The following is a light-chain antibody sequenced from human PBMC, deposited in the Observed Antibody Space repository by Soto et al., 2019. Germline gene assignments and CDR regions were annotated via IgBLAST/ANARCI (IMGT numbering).Light chain of an antibody. J-gene: IGKJ4*01. CDR2: GAS. Sequence: EIVMTQSPATLSVSPGERATLSCRASQSVSSNLAWYQQKPGQAPRLLIYGASTRATGIPARFSGSGSGTEFTLTISSLQSEDFAVYYCQQYNNWGALTFGGGLKVDIK. CDR3: QQYNNWGALT. CDR1: QSVSSN. V-gene: IGKV3-15*01.